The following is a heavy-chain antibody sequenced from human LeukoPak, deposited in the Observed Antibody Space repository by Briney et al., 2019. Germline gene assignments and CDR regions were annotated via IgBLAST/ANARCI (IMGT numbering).Heavy chain of an antibody. Sequence: ASVKVSCKASGYTFTSYYMHWVRQPPGQGLAWMGIINPSGGSTSYAHKFQGRVTMATDTATSTVYMELSSLRSEDTAVYYCARVEYYYDSSGYYWAGGAFDIWGQGTMVTVSS. J-gene: IGHJ3*02. CDR2: INPSGGST. V-gene: IGHV1-46*01. CDR3: ARVEYYYDSSGYYWAGGAFDI. D-gene: IGHD3-22*01. CDR1: GYTFTSYY.